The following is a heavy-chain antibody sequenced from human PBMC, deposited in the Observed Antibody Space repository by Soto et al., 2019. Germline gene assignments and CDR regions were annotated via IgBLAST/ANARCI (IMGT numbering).Heavy chain of an antibody. CDR2: IDSRGRTL. Sequence: GSLRLSCAASGFTFTDYSMSWIRQAPGKGLEWLAFIDSRGRTLSYADSVKGRFTISRDNAKNSLYLQMHSLRADDTAVYYCARQAARNYIDSWGQGDVVTVSS. CDR1: GFTFTDYS. J-gene: IGHJ4*02. CDR3: ARQAARNYIDS. D-gene: IGHD6-6*01. V-gene: IGHV3-11*01.